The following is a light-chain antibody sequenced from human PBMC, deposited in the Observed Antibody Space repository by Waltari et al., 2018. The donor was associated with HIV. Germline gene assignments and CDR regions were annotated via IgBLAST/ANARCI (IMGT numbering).Light chain of an antibody. V-gene: IGKV1-12*01. CDR2: GTF. CDR1: QSINGD. Sequence: DIEMTQAPSSISASLGDRVIITCRASQSINGDLAWYQVKPGQAPRLLIFGTFRLESGVPSRFSGSGSDTNFTLTIRRLQFEDFASYFCQQANNFPHTFGQGTTLELK. CDR3: QQANNFPHT. J-gene: IGKJ2*01.